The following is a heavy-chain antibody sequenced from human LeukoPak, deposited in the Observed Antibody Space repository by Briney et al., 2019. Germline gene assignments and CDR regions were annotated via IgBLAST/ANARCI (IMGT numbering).Heavy chain of an antibody. Sequence: GGSLRLSCAASGFTFSSYSMNWVRQAPGKGLEWVSSISSSSSYIYYADSVKGRYTISRDNAKNSLYLQMNSLRAEDTAVYYCARLGAAAVPDALDIWGQGTMVTVSS. V-gene: IGHV3-21*01. J-gene: IGHJ3*02. D-gene: IGHD6-13*01. CDR3: ARLGAAAVPDALDI. CDR1: GFTFSSYS. CDR2: ISSSSSYI.